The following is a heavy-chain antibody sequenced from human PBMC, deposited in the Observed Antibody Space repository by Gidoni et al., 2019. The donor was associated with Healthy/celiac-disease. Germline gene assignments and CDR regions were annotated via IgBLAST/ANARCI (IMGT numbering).Heavy chain of an antibody. D-gene: IGHD6-13*01. Sequence: QVQLVESGGGVAQPGRSLRLSCAASGFTFSSSGMHWVRQAPGKGLEWVAVIWYDGSNKYYADSVKGRFTISRDNSKNTLYLQMNSLRAEDTAVYYCARDYPYSSSWYGDAFDIWGQGTMVTVSS. CDR1: GFTFSSSG. CDR2: IWYDGSNK. J-gene: IGHJ3*02. V-gene: IGHV3-33*01. CDR3: ARDYPYSSSWYGDAFDI.